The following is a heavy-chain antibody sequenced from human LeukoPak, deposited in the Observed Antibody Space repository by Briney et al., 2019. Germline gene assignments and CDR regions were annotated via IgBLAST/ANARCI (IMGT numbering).Heavy chain of an antibody. Sequence: RGSLRLSCAASGFTVSSNYMSWVRQAPGKGLEWVSVIYSGGNTYYADSVKGRFTISRDNSKNTLYLQMNSLRAKDTAVYYCARLSPYSYGLAPIDYWGQGTLVTVSS. D-gene: IGHD5-18*01. J-gene: IGHJ4*02. V-gene: IGHV3-66*04. CDR2: IYSGGNT. CDR1: GFTVSSNY. CDR3: ARLSPYSYGLAPIDY.